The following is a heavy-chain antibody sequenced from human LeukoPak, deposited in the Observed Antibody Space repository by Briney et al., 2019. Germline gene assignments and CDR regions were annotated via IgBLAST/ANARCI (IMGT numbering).Heavy chain of an antibody. CDR2: MSSSSSYI. CDR3: ARMKTYRGYCSSTSCSRPYYMDV. CDR1: GFTFSSYS. Sequence: GGSLRLSCAASGFTFSSYSMNWVRQAPGKGLEWVSSMSSSSSYIYYADSVKGRFTISRDNAKNSLYLQMNSLRAEDTAVYYCARMKTYRGYCSSTSCSRPYYMDVWGKGTTVTVSS. D-gene: IGHD2-2*01. V-gene: IGHV3-21*01. J-gene: IGHJ6*03.